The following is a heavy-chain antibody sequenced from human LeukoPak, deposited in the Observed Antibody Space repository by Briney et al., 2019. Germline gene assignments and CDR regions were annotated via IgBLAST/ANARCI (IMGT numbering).Heavy chain of an antibody. CDR3: ARDGSDYNKYYYYYGMDV. Sequence: PLETLSLTCTVSGGSINNTLFYWGWIRQPPGKGLEWIGRIYTSGSTNYNPSLKSRVTMSVDTSKNQFSLKLSSVTAADTAVYYCARDGSDYNKYYYYYGMDVWGQGTTVTVSS. J-gene: IGHJ6*02. CDR1: GGSINNTLFY. D-gene: IGHD4-11*01. CDR2: IYTSGST. V-gene: IGHV4-39*07.